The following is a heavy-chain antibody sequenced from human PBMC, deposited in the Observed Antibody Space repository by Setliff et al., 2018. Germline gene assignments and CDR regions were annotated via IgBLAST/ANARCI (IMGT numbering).Heavy chain of an antibody. Sequence: SETLSLTCTVSGGSISPYFWSWIRQSPGKGLEWIGYIYHNGNTNFNPSLKTRVTMSVDTSKNQFALNLRSVTAADTALYFCARERQGGFLEWAPFDSWGQGVVVTVSS. CDR3: ARERQGGFLEWAPFDS. V-gene: IGHV4-59*12. J-gene: IGHJ4*02. D-gene: IGHD3-3*01. CDR1: GGSISPYF. CDR2: IYHNGNT.